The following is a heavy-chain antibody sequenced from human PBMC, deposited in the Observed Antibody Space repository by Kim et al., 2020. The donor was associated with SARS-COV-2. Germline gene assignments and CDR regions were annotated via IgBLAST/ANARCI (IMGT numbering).Heavy chain of an antibody. D-gene: IGHD6-19*01. V-gene: IGHV3-7*01. Sequence: GGSLRLSCAASGFTFSSYWMSWVRQAPGKGLEWVANVKQDGSEKYYVDSVKGRFTISRDNAKNSLYLQMSSLRAEDTAVYYCARDLLGAVAGTSDYWGQGTLVTAPS. CDR1: GFTFSSYW. CDR2: VKQDGSEK. J-gene: IGHJ4*02. CDR3: ARDLLGAVAGTSDY.